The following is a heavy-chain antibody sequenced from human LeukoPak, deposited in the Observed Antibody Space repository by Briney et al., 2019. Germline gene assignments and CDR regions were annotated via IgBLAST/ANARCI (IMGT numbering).Heavy chain of an antibody. Sequence: ASVKVSCKASGYTFTSYGISWVRQAPGQGREWMGWISAYNGNTNYAQKLQGRVTMTTDTSTSTAYMELRSLRSDDTAVYYCASSLYDSSGYYFDYWGQGTLVTVSS. CDR2: ISAYNGNT. J-gene: IGHJ4*02. V-gene: IGHV1-18*01. CDR1: GYTFTSYG. D-gene: IGHD3-22*01. CDR3: ASSLYDSSGYYFDY.